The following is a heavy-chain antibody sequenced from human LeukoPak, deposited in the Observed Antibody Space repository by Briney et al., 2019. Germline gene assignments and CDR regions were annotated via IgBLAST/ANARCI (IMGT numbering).Heavy chain of an antibody. CDR1: GFTFSDYY. CDR2: ISSSGSTI. CDR3: ARDHSGNYYDSSGYPPGSAFDI. J-gene: IGHJ3*02. V-gene: IGHV3-11*04. Sequence: GGSLRLSCAASGFTFSDYYMSWIRQAPGKELEWVSYISSSGSTIYYADSVKGRFTISRDNAKNSLYLQMNSLRAEDTAVYYCARDHSGNYYDSSGYPPGSAFDIWGQGTMVTVSS. D-gene: IGHD3-22*01.